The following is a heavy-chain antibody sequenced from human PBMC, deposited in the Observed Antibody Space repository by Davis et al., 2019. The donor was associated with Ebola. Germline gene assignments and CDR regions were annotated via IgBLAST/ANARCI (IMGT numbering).Heavy chain of an antibody. Sequence: GESLKISCAVSGFIVSSNYMSWVRQAPGKGPEWVSVIYSGVGGTTFYAEAVKGRFTISRDNSKNTPFLDMKSLRAEDTAVYYCERETPARGFDPWGQGTLVTVSS. V-gene: IGHV3-53*01. CDR2: IYSGVGGTT. D-gene: IGHD6-6*01. CDR3: ERETPARGFDP. J-gene: IGHJ5*02. CDR1: GFIVSSNY.